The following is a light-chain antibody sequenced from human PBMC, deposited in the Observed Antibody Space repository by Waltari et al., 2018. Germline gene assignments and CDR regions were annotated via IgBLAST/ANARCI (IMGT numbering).Light chain of an antibody. J-gene: IGKJ1*01. CDR2: GPS. V-gene: IGKV3-15*01. CDR1: QSLGSN. Sequence: EIVMTQSPVTLSVSPGERATLSCTASQSLGSNLAWYQQKPDQAPRRLIYGPSSRATGNPDRFIGSGSGKYFTLTISSLQSEDFAVYYCQQFHKWPPTFGQGTTVEV. CDR3: QQFHKWPPT.